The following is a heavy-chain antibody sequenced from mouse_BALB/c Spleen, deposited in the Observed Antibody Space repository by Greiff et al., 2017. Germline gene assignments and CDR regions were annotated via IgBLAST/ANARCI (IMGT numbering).Heavy chain of an antibody. J-gene: IGHJ3*01. CDR1: GFSLTSYD. V-gene: IGHV2-9-2*01. CDR2: IWTGGGT. Sequence: VQRVESGPGLVAPSQSLSITCTVSGFSLTSYDISWIRQPPGKGLEWLGVIWTGGGTNYNSAFMSRLSISKDNSKSQVFLKMNSLQTDDTAIYYCVRGDGNYGFAYWGQGTLVTVSA. CDR3: VRGDGNYGFAY. D-gene: IGHD2-1*01.